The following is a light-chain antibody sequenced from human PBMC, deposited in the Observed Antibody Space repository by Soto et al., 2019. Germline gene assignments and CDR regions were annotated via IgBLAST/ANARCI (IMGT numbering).Light chain of an antibody. V-gene: IGKV3-20*01. CDR3: QQYGNSPWT. CDR1: QNVNGSD. Sequence: EVGLTQSQGTLSLSPGERATRICRASQNVNGSDVAWYQQNPGQAPRLLIFGASSRATGIPDRFSGSWSGADFTLTISTLEPEDFAVYHCQQYGNSPWTFGQGTRVEIK. CDR2: GAS. J-gene: IGKJ1*01.